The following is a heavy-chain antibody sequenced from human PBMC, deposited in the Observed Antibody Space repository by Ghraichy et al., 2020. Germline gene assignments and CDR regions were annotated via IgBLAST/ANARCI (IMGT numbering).Heavy chain of an antibody. V-gene: IGHV4-59*01. Sequence: SETLSLTCTVSGGSISSYYWSWIRQPPGKGLEWIGYIYYSGSTNYNPSLKSRVTISVDTSKNLFSPKLSSVAAADTAVYYCARGQQGCSSTSCYLGPGYSSSRSQPFAYWGQGTLVTVSS. CDR2: IYYSGST. CDR3: ARGQQGCSSTSCYLGPGYSSSRSQPFAY. D-gene: IGHD2-2*01. J-gene: IGHJ4*02. CDR1: GGSISSYY.